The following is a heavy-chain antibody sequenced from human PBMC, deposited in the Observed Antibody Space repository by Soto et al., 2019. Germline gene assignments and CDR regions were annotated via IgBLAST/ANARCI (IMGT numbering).Heavy chain of an antibody. CDR2: VWYAGSNK. CDR1: GFTFSSYG. D-gene: IGHD6-19*01. Sequence: QVQLVESGGGVVQPGRSLRLSCAASGFTFSSYGMHWVRQAQGKGLEWVAVVWYAGSNKYYADSVKGRFTISRDNSKNTRYLQMNSLRVEDTAVYYCARDRYSSGWYDLDYWGQGTLVTVSS. CDR3: ARDRYSSGWYDLDY. J-gene: IGHJ4*02. V-gene: IGHV3-33*01.